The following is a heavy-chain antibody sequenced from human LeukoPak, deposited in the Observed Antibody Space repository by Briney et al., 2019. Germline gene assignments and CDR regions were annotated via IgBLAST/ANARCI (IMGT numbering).Heavy chain of an antibody. D-gene: IGHD2-15*01. CDR2: ISAYNGDT. CDR3: VRAGSRVAVAARGDAFDI. Sequence: ASVKVSCKASGYTFTSYGISWVRQAPGQGLEWMGWISAYNGDTNYAQKLQGRVTMTTDTSTSTAYMELRSLRSDGTAVYYCVRAGSRVAVAARGDAFDIWGQGTMVTVS. V-gene: IGHV1-18*01. J-gene: IGHJ3*02. CDR1: GYTFTSYG.